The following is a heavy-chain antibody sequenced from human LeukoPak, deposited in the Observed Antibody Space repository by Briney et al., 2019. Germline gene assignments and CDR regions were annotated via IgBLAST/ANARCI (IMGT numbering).Heavy chain of an antibody. CDR1: GGSISSSSYY. CDR3: ARNCSGGWFDP. V-gene: IGHV4-39*01. J-gene: IGHJ5*02. CDR2: IYYSGST. Sequence: SETLSLTCTVSGGSISSSSYYWGWIRQPPGKGLEWIGSIYYSGSTSYNPSLKSRVTISVDTSKNQFSLKLSSVTAADTAVYYCARNCSGGWFDPWGQGTLVTVSS. D-gene: IGHD2-15*01.